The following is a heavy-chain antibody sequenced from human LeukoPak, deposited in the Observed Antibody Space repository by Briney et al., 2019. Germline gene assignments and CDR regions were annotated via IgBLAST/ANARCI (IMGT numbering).Heavy chain of an antibody. V-gene: IGHV3-15*01. CDR3: TTEFDILTGYEPYFDY. CDR1: GFTFSNAW. J-gene: IGHJ4*02. Sequence: GGSLRLSCAASGFTFSNAWMSWVRQAPGKGLEWVGRIKSKTDSGTTDYAAPVKGRFTISRDDSKNTLYLQMNSLKTEDTAVYYCTTEFDILTGYEPYFDYWGQGTLVTVSS. D-gene: IGHD3-9*01. CDR2: IKSKTDSGTT.